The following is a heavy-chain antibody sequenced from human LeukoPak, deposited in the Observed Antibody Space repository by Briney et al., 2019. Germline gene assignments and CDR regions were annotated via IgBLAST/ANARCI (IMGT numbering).Heavy chain of an antibody. Sequence: GASVKVSCKASGYTFTNYAMNWVRQAPGQGLEWMGWINTNTGNPTYAQGFTGRFVFSLDTSVSTAYLQISSLKAEDTAVYYCARDPNHYYDSSGYYGDYWGQGTLVTVFS. J-gene: IGHJ4*02. V-gene: IGHV7-4-1*02. D-gene: IGHD3-22*01. CDR3: ARDPNHYYDSSGYYGDY. CDR2: INTNTGNP. CDR1: GYTFTNYA.